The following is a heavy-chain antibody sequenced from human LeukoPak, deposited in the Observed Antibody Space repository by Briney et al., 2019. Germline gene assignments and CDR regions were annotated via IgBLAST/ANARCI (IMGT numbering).Heavy chain of an antibody. Sequence: GGSLRLSCAASGFTFSNAWMSWVRQAPGKGLEWVGRIKSKTDGGTTDYAAPVKDRFTISSDDSKNTLYQQMNSLKTEDTAVYYCTTEAAGTFDYWGQGTLVTVSS. CDR1: GFTFSNAW. CDR3: TTEAAGTFDY. J-gene: IGHJ4*02. V-gene: IGHV3-15*01. D-gene: IGHD6-13*01. CDR2: IKSKTDGGTT.